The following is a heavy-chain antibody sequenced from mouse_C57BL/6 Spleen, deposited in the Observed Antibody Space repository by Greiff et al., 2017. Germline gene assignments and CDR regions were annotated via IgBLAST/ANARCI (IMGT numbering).Heavy chain of an antibody. Sequence: QVQLQQSGPELVKPGASVQISCKASGYAFSSSWMNWVKQRPGKGLEWIGRIYPGDGDTNYNGKFKGKATLTADKSSSTAYMQLSSLTSEDSAVYFCARRGVYYGNSFDYWGQGTTLTVSS. D-gene: IGHD2-1*01. CDR1: GYAFSSSW. CDR2: IYPGDGDT. J-gene: IGHJ2*01. V-gene: IGHV1-82*01. CDR3: ARRGVYYGNSFDY.